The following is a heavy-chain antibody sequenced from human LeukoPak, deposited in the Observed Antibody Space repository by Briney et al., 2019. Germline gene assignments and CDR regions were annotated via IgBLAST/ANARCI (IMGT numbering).Heavy chain of an antibody. CDR2: IWYDGSNK. CDR1: GFTFSSYG. V-gene: IGHV3-33*01. Sequence: GRSLRLSCAASGFTFSSYGMHWVRQAPGKGLEWVAVIWYDGSNKYYADSVKGRFTISRDNSKNTLYLQMNSLRAEDTAVHYCAAAILYYYGMDVWGQGTTVTVSS. CDR3: AAAILYYYGMDV. D-gene: IGHD2-2*02. J-gene: IGHJ6*02.